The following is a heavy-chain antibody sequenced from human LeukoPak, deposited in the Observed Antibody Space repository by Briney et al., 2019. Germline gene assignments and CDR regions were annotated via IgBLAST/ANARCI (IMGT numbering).Heavy chain of an antibody. CDR3: TRESSAYGAFDY. V-gene: IGHV3-30*14. CDR2: ISYDGSSK. J-gene: IGHJ4*02. CDR1: GFTFSTYA. D-gene: IGHD5-12*01. Sequence: GGSLRLSCAASGFTFSTYAMHWVRQAPGKGLEWVAVISYDGSSKYYADSVKGRFTISRDNSKNTLFLQMNSLRVEDTALYYCTRESSAYGAFDYWGRGTLVTVSS.